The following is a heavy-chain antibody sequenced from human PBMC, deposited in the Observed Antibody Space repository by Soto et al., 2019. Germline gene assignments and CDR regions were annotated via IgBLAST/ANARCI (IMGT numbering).Heavy chain of an antibody. CDR1: GFTFSSYA. J-gene: IGHJ4*02. D-gene: IGHD2-2*01. CDR3: AKLGRSSSSDPYYFDY. CDR2: ISGSGGST. V-gene: IGHV3-23*01. Sequence: PGGSLRLSCAASGFTFSSYAMSWVRQAPGKGLEWVSGISGSGGSTYNADSVRGRFTIARDNSQNTLYLQMNSLRAEDTAVYYCAKLGRSSSSDPYYFDYWGQGTLVTVSS.